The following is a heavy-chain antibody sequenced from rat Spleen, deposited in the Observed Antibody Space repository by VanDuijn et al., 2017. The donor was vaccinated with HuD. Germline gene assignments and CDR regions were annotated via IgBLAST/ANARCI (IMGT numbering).Heavy chain of an antibody. Sequence: EVQLVESGGGLVQPGRSLKLSCAASEFTFSDYNMAWVRQAPKKGLEWVATISYDGSSTYYRDSVKGRFTISRDNAKSTLYLQMDSLRSEDTATYYCTRHGLTGSGWFAYWGQGTLVTVSS. V-gene: IGHV5-7*01. J-gene: IGHJ3*01. CDR2: ISYDGSST. CDR3: TRHGLTGSGWFAY. CDR1: EFTFSDYN. D-gene: IGHD5-1*01.